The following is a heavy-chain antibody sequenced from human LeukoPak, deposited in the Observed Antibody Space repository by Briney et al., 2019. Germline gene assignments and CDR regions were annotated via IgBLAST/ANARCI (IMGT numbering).Heavy chain of an antibody. J-gene: IGHJ4*02. D-gene: IGHD4-17*01. Sequence: SGPTLVXPTQTLTLTCTFSGFSLSTSGVGVGWIRQPPGKALEWLALIYWDDDKRYSPSLKSRLTITKDTSKNQVVLTMTNMDPVDTATYHCARRDYYGDYVTLDYWGQGTLVTVSS. CDR2: IYWDDDK. V-gene: IGHV2-5*02. CDR3: ARRDYYGDYVTLDY. CDR1: GFSLSTSGVG.